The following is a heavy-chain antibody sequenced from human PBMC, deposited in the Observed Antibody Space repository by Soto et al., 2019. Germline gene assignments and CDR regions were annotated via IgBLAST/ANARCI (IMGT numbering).Heavy chain of an antibody. V-gene: IGHV3-30*03. CDR3: LVDIVVVPAAITTWYFDL. Sequence: PGGSLRLSCAASGFTFSSYAMSWVRQAPGKGLEWVAVISYDGSNKYYADSVKGRFTISRDNSKNTLYLQMNSLRAEDTAVYYCLVDIVVVPAAITTWYFDLWGRGTLVTVS. CDR2: ISYDGSNK. D-gene: IGHD2-2*01. CDR1: GFTFSSYA. J-gene: IGHJ2*01.